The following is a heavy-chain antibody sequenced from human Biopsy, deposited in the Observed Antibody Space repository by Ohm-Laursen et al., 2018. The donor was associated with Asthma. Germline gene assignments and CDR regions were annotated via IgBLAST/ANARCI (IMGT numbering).Heavy chain of an antibody. CDR3: VRAVRNEQWLAPFDY. Sequence: SQTLSLTCTVSGGSISTYYWSWIRQPPGKGLEWIGYIYYSGSTNYNPSLKGRITMSVDTSKNRMFLELTSVTAADTAIYYCVRAVRNEQWLAPFDYWGQGKPVTVSS. V-gene: IGHV4-59*01. J-gene: IGHJ4*02. D-gene: IGHD6-19*01. CDR2: IYYSGST. CDR1: GGSISTYY.